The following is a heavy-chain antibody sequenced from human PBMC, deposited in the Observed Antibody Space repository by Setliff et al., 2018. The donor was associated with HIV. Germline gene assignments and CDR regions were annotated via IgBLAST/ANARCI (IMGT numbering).Heavy chain of an antibody. CDR2: INHSGST. Sequence: PSETLSLTCAVYGGSFSGYYWTWIRQPPGKGLEWIGEINHSGSTNYNPSLKSRVTISVDTSKNQFSLRPSSVTAADTAVYYCARGPFPAAGFSGLRGGRTYYYYGMGVWGQGTTVTVSS. CDR1: GGSFSGYY. CDR3: ARGPFPAAGFSGLRGGRTYYYYGMGV. D-gene: IGHD6-13*01. J-gene: IGHJ6*02. V-gene: IGHV4-34*01.